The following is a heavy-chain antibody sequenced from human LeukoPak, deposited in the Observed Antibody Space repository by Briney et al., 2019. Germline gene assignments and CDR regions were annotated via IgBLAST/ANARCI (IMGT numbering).Heavy chain of an antibody. Sequence: GASVRVSCKASGYTFTSYAMHWVRQAPGQRLEWMGWINAGNGNTKYSQKFQGRVTITRGTSASTAYMELSSLRSEDTAVYYCARMGGYSYGPRVEYFQHWGQGTLVTVSS. CDR2: INAGNGNT. J-gene: IGHJ1*01. CDR3: ARMGGYSYGPRVEYFQH. CDR1: GYTFTSYA. V-gene: IGHV1-3*01. D-gene: IGHD5-18*01.